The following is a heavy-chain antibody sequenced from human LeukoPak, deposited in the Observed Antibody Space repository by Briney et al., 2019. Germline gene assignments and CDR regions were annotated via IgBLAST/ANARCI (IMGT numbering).Heavy chain of an antibody. V-gene: IGHV3-33*01. D-gene: IGHD2-15*01. J-gene: IGHJ4*02. CDR3: ARDHAWRVVAATPADY. CDR1: GFTISSYG. Sequence: GGSLRLSCAASGFTISSYGMHWVRQAPGKGLEWVAVIWYDGSNKYYADSVKGRFTISRDNSKNTLYLQMNSLRAEDTAVYYCARDHAWRVVAATPADYWGQGTLVTVSS. CDR2: IWYDGSNK.